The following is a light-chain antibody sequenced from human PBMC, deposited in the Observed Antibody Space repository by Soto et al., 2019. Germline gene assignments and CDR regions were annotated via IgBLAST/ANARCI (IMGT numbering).Light chain of an antibody. Sequence: QPVLTQSPSASAYLGASVKLTCTLSSGHSSYAIAWHQQQPEKGPRYLMKLNSDGSHSKGDGIPDRFSGSSSGAERYLTISSLQSEDEADYYCQTWGTDIVVFGGGTKLTV. J-gene: IGLJ2*01. V-gene: IGLV4-69*01. CDR2: LNSDGSH. CDR1: SGHSSYA. CDR3: QTWGTDIVV.